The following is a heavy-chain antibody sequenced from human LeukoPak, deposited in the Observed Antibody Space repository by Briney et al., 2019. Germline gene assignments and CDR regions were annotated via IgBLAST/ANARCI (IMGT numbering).Heavy chain of an antibody. Sequence: GGSLRLSCAASGFTFSSYEMNWVRQAPGKGLEWVSYISSSGSTIYYAGSVKGRFTISRDNAKNSLYLQMNSLRAEDTAVYYCAELGITMIGGVGGKGTTVTISS. CDR2: ISSSGSTI. D-gene: IGHD3-10*02. J-gene: IGHJ6*04. CDR1: GFTFSSYE. V-gene: IGHV3-48*03. CDR3: AELGITMIGGV.